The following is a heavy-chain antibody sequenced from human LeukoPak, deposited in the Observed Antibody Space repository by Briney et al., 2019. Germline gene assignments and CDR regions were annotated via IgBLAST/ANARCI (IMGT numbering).Heavy chain of an antibody. J-gene: IGHJ4*02. D-gene: IGHD3-22*01. CDR3: ASYDSTTFDY. CDR1: GGSISSTSYY. Sequence: SETLSLTCTVSGGSISSTSYYWGWIRQPPGKGLDWIGSIYYSGSTYYNPSLKSRVTISVDTSKNQFSLKLSSVTAADKAVYYCASYDSTTFDYWGQGTLVTVSS. V-gene: IGHV4-39*01. CDR2: IYYSGST.